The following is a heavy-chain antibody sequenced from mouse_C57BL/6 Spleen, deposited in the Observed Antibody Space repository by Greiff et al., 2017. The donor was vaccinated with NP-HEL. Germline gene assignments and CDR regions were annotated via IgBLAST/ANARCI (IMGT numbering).Heavy chain of an antibody. J-gene: IGHJ4*01. D-gene: IGHD1-1*01. Sequence: QVQLQESGPELVQPGDSVTISCTASGYAFSSSWMNWVQQRPGKGLEWIGRISPGDGDTNYYGKFKGKATLTADKSSSTAYMQLSSLTSEDSAVYVCARSPYYYGSSYSAMDYWGQGTSVTVSS. CDR1: GYAFSSSW. CDR2: ISPGDGDT. V-gene: IGHV1-82*01. CDR3: ARSPYYYGSSYSAMDY.